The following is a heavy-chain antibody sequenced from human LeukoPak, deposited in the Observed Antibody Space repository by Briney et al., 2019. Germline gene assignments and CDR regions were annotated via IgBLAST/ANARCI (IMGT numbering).Heavy chain of an antibody. CDR2: IYYSGST. D-gene: IGHD6-13*01. CDR1: GGSISSGDYY. J-gene: IGHJ4*02. CDR3: ARAIAAGTTTKYILGGYYFNY. Sequence: SETLSLTCTVSGGSISSGDYYWSWIRQPPGKGLEWIGYIYYSGSTNYNPSLKSRVTISVDTSKNQFSLKLSSVTAADTAVYYCARAIAAGTTTKYILGGYYFNYWGQGTLVTVSS. V-gene: IGHV4-61*08.